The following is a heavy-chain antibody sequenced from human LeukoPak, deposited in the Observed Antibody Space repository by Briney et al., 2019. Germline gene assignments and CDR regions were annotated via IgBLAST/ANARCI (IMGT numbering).Heavy chain of an antibody. CDR3: ARGGVGGRGVYFDF. J-gene: IGHJ4*02. Sequence: PGGSLRLSCAASGFTVSSNYMSWVRQAPGKGLEWVSVIYSGGSTYYADSVKGRFTISRDNAGSSLYLQMNSLRADDTAVYYCARGGVGGRGVYFDFWGQGTLTTVSS. D-gene: IGHD2-15*01. CDR2: IYSGGST. CDR1: GFTVSSNY. V-gene: IGHV3-53*01.